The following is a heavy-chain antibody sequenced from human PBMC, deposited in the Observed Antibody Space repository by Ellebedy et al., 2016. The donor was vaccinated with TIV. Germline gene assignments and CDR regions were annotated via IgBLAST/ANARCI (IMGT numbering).Heavy chain of an antibody. V-gene: IGHV3-74*01. CDR3: VTDLSYGMAV. D-gene: IGHD6-6*01. CDR1: GFTFSSYS. CDR2: INSDGSYT. J-gene: IGHJ6*02. Sequence: GESLKISCAASGFTFSSYSMSWVRQAPGMGLVWVSHINSDGSYTNYADSVKGRFTISKDNAKNTSYLQMNSLRAEDTAVYYCVTDLSYGMAVWGQGTTVTVSS.